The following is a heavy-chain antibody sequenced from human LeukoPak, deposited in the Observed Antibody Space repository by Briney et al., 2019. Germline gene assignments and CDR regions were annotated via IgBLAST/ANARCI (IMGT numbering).Heavy chain of an antibody. V-gene: IGHV3-74*01. J-gene: IGHJ4*02. CDR1: GFSFNNAW. CDR2: INSDGSST. Sequence: GGSLRLSCAASGFSFNNAWMNWVRQAPGKGLVWVSRINSDGSSTSYADSVKGRLTISRDNAKNTLYLQMNSLRAEDTAVYYCARARNYYDSSGYYEEESFDYWGQGTLVTVSS. D-gene: IGHD3-22*01. CDR3: ARARNYYDSSGYYEEESFDY.